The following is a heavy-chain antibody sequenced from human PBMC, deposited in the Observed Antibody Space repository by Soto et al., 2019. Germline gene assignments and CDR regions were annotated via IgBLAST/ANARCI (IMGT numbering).Heavy chain of an antibody. J-gene: IGHJ6*02. CDR2: ISGSGGRT. Sequence: GGSLRLSCAASGFTFSSQDMSWVRQAPGKGLDWVSSISGSGGRTYFADSVKGRFTISRDNSKNTLYLQMTSLRAEDTAVYYCARDRTEYYYGMDVWGQGTTVTVSS. CDR1: GFTFSSQD. CDR3: ARDRTEYYYGMDV. V-gene: IGHV3-23*01.